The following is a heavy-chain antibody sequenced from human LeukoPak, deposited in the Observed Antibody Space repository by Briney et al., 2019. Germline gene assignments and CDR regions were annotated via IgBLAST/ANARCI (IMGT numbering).Heavy chain of an antibody. CDR3: ARDPSQVNDILAGYYKQNYYYGMDV. CDR1: GGTFSSYA. J-gene: IGHJ6*02. CDR2: IIPILGIA. D-gene: IGHD3-9*01. Sequence: ASVKVSCKASGGTFSSYAISWVRQAPGQGLEWMGRIIPILGIANYAQKFQGRVTITADKSTSTAYMELSSLRSEDTAVYYCARDPSQVNDILAGYYKQNYYYGMDVWGQGTTVTVSS. V-gene: IGHV1-69*04.